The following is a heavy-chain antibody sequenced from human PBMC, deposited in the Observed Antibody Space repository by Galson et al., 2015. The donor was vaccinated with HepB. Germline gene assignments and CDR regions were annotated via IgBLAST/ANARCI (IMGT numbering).Heavy chain of an antibody. CDR3: AKDLGDLYYDPFGFVDY. CDR2: IKQDGSEK. CDR1: GFTFNSYS. Sequence: SLRLSCAASGFTFNSYSMNWVRQAPGKGLEWVANIKQDGSEKYYVDSVKGRFTISRDNAKNSLYLQMNSLRAEDTAVYYCAKDLGDLYYDPFGFVDYWGQGTLVTVSS. D-gene: IGHD3-22*01. J-gene: IGHJ4*02. V-gene: IGHV3-7*03.